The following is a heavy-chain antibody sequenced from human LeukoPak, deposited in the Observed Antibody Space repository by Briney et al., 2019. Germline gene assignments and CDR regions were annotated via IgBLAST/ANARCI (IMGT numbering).Heavy chain of an antibody. D-gene: IGHD3-10*01. CDR1: GYTFTGYY. J-gene: IGHJ5*02. CDR2: INPNSGGT. CDR3: AREGDYYGSGRDWFDP. V-gene: IGHV1-2*02. Sequence: GASVKVSCKASGYTFTGYYMHWVRQAPGQGLEWTGWINPNSGGTNYAQKFQGRVTMTRDTSISTACMELSRLRSDDTAVYYCAREGDYYGSGRDWFDPWGQGTLVTVSS.